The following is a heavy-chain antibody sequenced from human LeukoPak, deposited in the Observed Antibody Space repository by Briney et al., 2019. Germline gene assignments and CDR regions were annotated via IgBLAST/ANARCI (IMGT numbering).Heavy chain of an antibody. CDR2: INHSGST. D-gene: IGHD2-15*01. CDR3: ARRPYCSGGSCSFDV. J-gene: IGHJ6*04. CDR1: GGSFSGYY. Sequence: SETLSLTCAVYGGSFSGYYWSWIRQPPGKGLEWIGEINHSGSTNYNPSLKSRVTISVDTSKNQFSLKLSSVTAADTAVYYCARRPYCSGGSCSFDVWGKGTTATVSS. V-gene: IGHV4-34*01.